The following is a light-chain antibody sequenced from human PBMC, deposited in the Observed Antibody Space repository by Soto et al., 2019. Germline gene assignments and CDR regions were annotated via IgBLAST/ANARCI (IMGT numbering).Light chain of an antibody. Sequence: EIVLTQSPGTLSLSPGERATLSCRASQSVSSSYFAWYQQKPGQAPRLLIYGASSRATGIPDRFSGSGSGTDFTLTISRLEPEDFAVYYCQQYGSSPYTFGRGPSWRSN. CDR1: QSVSSSY. CDR3: QQYGSSPYT. V-gene: IGKV3-20*01. J-gene: IGKJ2*01. CDR2: GAS.